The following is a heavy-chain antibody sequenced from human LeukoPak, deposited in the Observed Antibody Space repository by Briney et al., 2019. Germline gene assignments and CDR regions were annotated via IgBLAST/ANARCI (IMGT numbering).Heavy chain of an antibody. J-gene: IGHJ4*02. V-gene: IGHV1-3*01. CDR1: GYTFSNYA. Sequence: GAPVTVSCKASGYTFSNYAIHWVRQAPGQRFEWMGWINAGNGHTKYSQNFQGRVTITRDSSASTVYMELSSLTSEDTAVYYCARGIWSARTVDYYLDSWGQGTLVTVSS. CDR3: ARGIWSARTVDYYLDS. D-gene: IGHD2-21*01. CDR2: INAGNGHT.